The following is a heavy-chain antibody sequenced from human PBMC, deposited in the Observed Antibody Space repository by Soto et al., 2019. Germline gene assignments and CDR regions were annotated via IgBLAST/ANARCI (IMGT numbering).Heavy chain of an antibody. CDR3: ARAVRGSYYDY. CDR1: GGSISTYY. Sequence: SETLSLTCTVSGGSISTYYWSWIRQPPGKRLEWIGYVHYSGSTIYNPSLKSRVTISVDTSKNQFSLKLSSVTAADTAVYYCARAVRGSYYDYWGQGTLVTVSS. CDR2: VHYSGST. J-gene: IGHJ4*02. V-gene: IGHV4-59*08. D-gene: IGHD1-26*01.